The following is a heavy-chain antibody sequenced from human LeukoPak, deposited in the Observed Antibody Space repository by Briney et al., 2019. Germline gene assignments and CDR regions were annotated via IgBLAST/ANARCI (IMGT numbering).Heavy chain of an antibody. V-gene: IGHV1-2*02. CDR2: INPNSGGT. CDR1: GYSFTGYY. CDR3: AREIDYGSDPVAWFDP. J-gene: IGHJ5*02. Sequence: ASVKVSCKTSGYSFTGYYMHWVRQAPGQGLEWMGWINPNSGGTNRAQKFQVRVTMTRDTSISTVYMELNRLRSDDTAMYYCAREIDYGSDPVAWFDPWGQGTLVTVSS. D-gene: IGHD3-10*01.